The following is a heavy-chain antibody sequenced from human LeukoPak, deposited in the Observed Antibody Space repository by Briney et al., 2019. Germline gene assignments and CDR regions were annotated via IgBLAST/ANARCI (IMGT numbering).Heavy chain of an antibody. Sequence: GGSLRLSCTASGFSVSNYYMTWVRQAPGKGLEWVANIKQDGSERFYLDSVKGRFTISRDNAKNSLHLQMNGLRAEDTAVYCCAGGGGWICHQWGQGTLVTVSS. CDR1: GFSVSNYY. V-gene: IGHV3-7*01. J-gene: IGHJ4*02. CDR2: IKQDGSER. D-gene: IGHD6-19*01. CDR3: AGGGGWICHQ.